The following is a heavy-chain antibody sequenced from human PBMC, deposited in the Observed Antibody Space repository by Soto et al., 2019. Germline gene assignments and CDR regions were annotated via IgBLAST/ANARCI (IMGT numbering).Heavy chain of an antibody. CDR2: SYYNGVT. V-gene: IGHV4-59*01. CDR1: GGSISSDS. J-gene: IGHJ4*02. Sequence: QVQLQESGPGLVKPSETLSLTCTVSGGSISSDSWSWLRQSPGKALEWIGYSYYNGVTKYNPSLKSRVTISGDTSQNQFSLRLTSVTAADTAVYYCARRSRSSSGWYFLDYGGQGTLVTVSS. CDR3: ARRSRSSSGWYFLDY. D-gene: IGHD6-19*01.